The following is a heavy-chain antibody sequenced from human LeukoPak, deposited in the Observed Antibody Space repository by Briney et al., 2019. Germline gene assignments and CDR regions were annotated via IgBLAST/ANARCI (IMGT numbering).Heavy chain of an antibody. D-gene: IGHD5-24*01. V-gene: IGHV4-39*07. J-gene: IGHJ4*02. CDR3: ARDRRRDGYNFDY. Sequence: SETLSLTCTVSSGSISTSNYFWGWIRQPPGKGLEWIGSIYYSGRTSYSPSLKSRVTISIDTSKNQFSLKLISVTAADTAVYYCARDRRRDGYNFDYWGQGTLVTVSS. CDR1: SGSISTSNYF. CDR2: IYYSGRT.